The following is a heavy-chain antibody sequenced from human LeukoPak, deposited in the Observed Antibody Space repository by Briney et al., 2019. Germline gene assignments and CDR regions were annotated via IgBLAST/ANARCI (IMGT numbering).Heavy chain of an antibody. CDR2: IKQDGSEK. D-gene: IGHD2-15*01. Sequence: GGSLRLSCAASGFTFSSYWMSWVRQAPGKGLEWVANIKQDGSEKYYVDSVKGRFTISRDSAKNSLYLQMNSLRAEDTAVYYCAKYWPDRAPPDYWGQGTLVTVSS. CDR3: AKYWPDRAPPDY. J-gene: IGHJ4*02. CDR1: GFTFSSYW. V-gene: IGHV3-7*01.